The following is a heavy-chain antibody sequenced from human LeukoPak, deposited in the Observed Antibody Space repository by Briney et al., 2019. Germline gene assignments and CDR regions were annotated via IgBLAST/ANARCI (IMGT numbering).Heavy chain of an antibody. CDR1: GGSISSGGYS. CDR3: VRFGVIIIRPL. J-gene: IGHJ4*02. CDR2: INHSGNT. V-gene: IGHV4-30-2*06. Sequence: SETLSLTCAVSGGSISSGGYSWSWIRQSPGKGLEWIGEINHSGNTNYNPSLKGRVNISVDTSKNQFSLKLSSVTAADTATYYCVRFGVIIIRPLWGQGTLVTVSS. D-gene: IGHD3-3*01.